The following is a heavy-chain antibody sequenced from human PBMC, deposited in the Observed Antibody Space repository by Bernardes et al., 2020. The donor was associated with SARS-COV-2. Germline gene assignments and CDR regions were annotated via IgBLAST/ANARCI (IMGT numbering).Heavy chain of an antibody. CDR2: GSNK. J-gene: IGHJ6*01. CDR3: ARDQVPAIRRIYYYYYGMDV. V-gene: IGHV3-33*01. Sequence: GSNKYYADSVKGRFTISRDNSKNTLYLQMNSLRAEDTAVYYCARDQVPAIRRIYYYYYGMDVRGQGTPVTVS. D-gene: IGHD2-21*02.